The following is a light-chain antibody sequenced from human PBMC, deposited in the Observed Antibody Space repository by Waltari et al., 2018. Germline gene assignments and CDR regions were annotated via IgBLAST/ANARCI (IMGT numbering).Light chain of an antibody. Sequence: QSAPTQPAPAPGSPGQSITISCSGTNTVVGWYNLVSWYQQHPDKDPKLIIYDVTERPSGVSDRLSGSKSGNTASLTISGLQAEDEADYYCCSYAGSFTWVFGGGTKLTVL. J-gene: IGLJ3*02. CDR3: CSYAGSFTWV. CDR2: DVT. CDR1: NTVVGWYNL. V-gene: IGLV2-23*02.